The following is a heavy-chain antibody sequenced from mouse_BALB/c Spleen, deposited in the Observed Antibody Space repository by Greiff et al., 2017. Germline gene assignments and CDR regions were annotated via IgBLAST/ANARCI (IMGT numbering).Heavy chain of an antibody. Sequence: QVQLKQSGAELMKPGASVKISCKATGYTFSSYWIEWVKQRPGHGLEWIGEILPGSGSTNYNEKFKGKATFTADTSSNTAYMQLSSLTSEDSAVYYCARKVRRPSDAMDYWGQGTSVTVSS. CDR2: ILPGSGST. J-gene: IGHJ4*01. CDR1: GYTFSSYW. D-gene: IGHD2-14*01. CDR3: ARKVRRPSDAMDY. V-gene: IGHV1-9*01.